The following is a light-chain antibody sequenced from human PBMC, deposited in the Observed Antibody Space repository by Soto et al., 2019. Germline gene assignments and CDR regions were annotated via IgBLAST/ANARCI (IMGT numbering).Light chain of an antibody. CDR3: QQYYSTPRT. V-gene: IGKV4-1*01. Sequence: DIVMTQSPDSLAVSLGERATINFKSSQSVLYSSNNKNYLAWYQQKPGQPPKLLIFWASSRKSGVPDRFSGSGSGTDFTLTISSLQAEDVAVYYCQQYYSTPRTFGQGTKVEIK. CDR2: WAS. CDR1: QSVLYSSNNKNY. J-gene: IGKJ1*01.